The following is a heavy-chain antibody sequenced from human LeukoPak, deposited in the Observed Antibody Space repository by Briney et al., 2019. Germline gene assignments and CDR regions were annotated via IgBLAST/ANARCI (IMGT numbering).Heavy chain of an antibody. CDR3: ANGDWFDP. CDR1: GLTISSYA. V-gene: IGHV3-23*01. Sequence: PGGSLRLSCAASGLTISSYAMSWVRQAPGKGLEWVSALSSSGGSADYAESVKGRFTISRDDSKSTLFLQMNSLRTEDTAVYYCANGDWFDPWGQGTLVTVSS. J-gene: IGHJ5*02. CDR2: LSSSGGSA.